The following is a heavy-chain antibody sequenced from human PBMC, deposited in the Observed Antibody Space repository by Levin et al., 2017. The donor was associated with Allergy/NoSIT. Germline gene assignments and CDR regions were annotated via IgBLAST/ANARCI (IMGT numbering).Heavy chain of an antibody. CDR3: ARQVVTSRLSFDS. J-gene: IGHJ4*02. CDR2: IYPGDSDT. D-gene: IGHD3-22*01. Sequence: GGSLRLSCKGLGYSLKGYWIGWVRQMPGKGLEWMGIIYPGDSDTTYSPSSKGQGTISADKSISTAYLQWSSLKASDTGMYYCARQVVTSRLSFDSWGQGTLVTVSS. V-gene: IGHV5-51*01. CDR1: GYSLKGYW.